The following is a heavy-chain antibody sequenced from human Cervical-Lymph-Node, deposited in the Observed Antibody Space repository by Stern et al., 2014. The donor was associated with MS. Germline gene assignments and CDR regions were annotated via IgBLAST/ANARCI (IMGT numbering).Heavy chain of an antibody. D-gene: IGHD3-9*01. J-gene: IGHJ4*02. CDR1: GYTFTSYY. CDR3: AREGGGAPYYDILTGYDY. V-gene: IGHV1-46*01. CDR2: INPSGGST. Sequence: QVQLVQSGAEVKKPGASVKVSCKASGYTFTSYYMHWVRQAPGQGLEWMGIINPSGGSTSYAQKFQGRVTMTRDTSTSTVYMELSSLRSEDTAVYYCAREGGGAPYYDILTGYDYWGQGTLVTVSS.